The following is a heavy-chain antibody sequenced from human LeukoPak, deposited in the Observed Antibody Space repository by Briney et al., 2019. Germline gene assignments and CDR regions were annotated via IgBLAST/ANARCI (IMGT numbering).Heavy chain of an antibody. J-gene: IGHJ4*02. CDR3: AKVPTYSSGWYKFLDY. D-gene: IGHD6-19*01. CDR1: GFTFSSYG. Sequence: QPGGSLRLSCAASGFTFSSYGMHWVRQAPGKGLEWVSAISGSGGSTYYADSVKGRFTISRDNSKNTLYLQMNSLRAEDTAVYYCAKVPTYSSGWYKFLDYWGQGTLVTVSS. V-gene: IGHV3-23*01. CDR2: ISGSGGST.